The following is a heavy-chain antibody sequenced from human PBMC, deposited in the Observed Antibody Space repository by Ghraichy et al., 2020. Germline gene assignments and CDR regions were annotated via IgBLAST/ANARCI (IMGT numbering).Heavy chain of an antibody. D-gene: IGHD1-26*01. CDR1: GYSFTSYW. Sequence: GSLRLSCKGSGYSFTSYWIGWVRQMPGKGLEWMGIIYPGDSDTRYSPSFQGQVTISADKSISTAYLQWSSLKASDTAMYYCARELLTDWYFDLWGRGTLVTVSS. V-gene: IGHV5-51*01. CDR3: ARELLTDWYFDL. CDR2: IYPGDSDT. J-gene: IGHJ2*01.